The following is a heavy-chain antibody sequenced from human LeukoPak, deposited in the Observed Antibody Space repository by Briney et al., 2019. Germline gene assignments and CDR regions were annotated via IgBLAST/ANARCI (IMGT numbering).Heavy chain of an antibody. V-gene: IGHV4-61*02. Sequence: PSETLSLTCTVSGGSISSGSYYWSWIRQPAGKGLEWIGRIYTSGSTNYNPSLKSRVTISVDTSKNQFSLKLSSVTAADTAVYYCAVTPSSSWYDNWFDPWGQGTLVTVSS. CDR2: IYTSGST. CDR1: GGSISSGSYY. D-gene: IGHD6-13*01. CDR3: AVTPSSSWYDNWFDP. J-gene: IGHJ5*02.